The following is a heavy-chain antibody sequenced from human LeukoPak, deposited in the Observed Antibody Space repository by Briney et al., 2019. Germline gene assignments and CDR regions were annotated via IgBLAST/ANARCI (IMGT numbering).Heavy chain of an antibody. J-gene: IGHJ4*02. CDR1: GFTFSSYS. CDR3: AKAKGYYDSSGFDY. Sequence: KPGGSLRLSCAASGFTFSSYSMNWVRQAPGKGLEWVSSISSSSSYIYYADSVKGRFTISRDNAKNSLYLQMNSLRAEDTAVYYCAKAKGYYDSSGFDYWGQGTLVTVSS. V-gene: IGHV3-21*04. CDR2: ISSSSSYI. D-gene: IGHD3-22*01.